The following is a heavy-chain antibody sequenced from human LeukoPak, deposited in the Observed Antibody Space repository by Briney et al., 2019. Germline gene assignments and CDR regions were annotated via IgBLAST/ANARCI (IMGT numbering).Heavy chain of an antibody. CDR3: ATEASRSSGYYSSAFDI. J-gene: IGHJ3*02. CDR1: GDSPRVANYC. D-gene: IGHD3-22*01. V-gene: IGHV4-61*01. Sequence: SETLCLTSTVSGDSPRVANYCWSWIRHPPGKGLEWLVYIYYCVSTNYNPSLNTRVTISVDTSKIQFSLKLSSVTAAGTAVYYCATEASRSSGYYSSAFDIWGQGTMVTVSS. CDR2: IYYCVST.